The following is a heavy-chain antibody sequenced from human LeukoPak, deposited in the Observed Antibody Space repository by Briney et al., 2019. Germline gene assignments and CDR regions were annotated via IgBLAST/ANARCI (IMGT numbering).Heavy chain of an antibody. J-gene: IGHJ4*02. CDR1: GGSISSGGYY. D-gene: IGHD4-23*01. V-gene: IGHV4-31*03. CDR3: APEGGAHTVVDPR. Sequence: KASETLSLTCTVSGGSISSGGYYWSWLRQHPGKGLEWIGYIYYSGSTYYNPSLKSRVTISVDTSKNQSSLKLSSVTAADTAVYYCAPEGGAHTVVDPRWGQGTLVTVSS. CDR2: IYYSGST.